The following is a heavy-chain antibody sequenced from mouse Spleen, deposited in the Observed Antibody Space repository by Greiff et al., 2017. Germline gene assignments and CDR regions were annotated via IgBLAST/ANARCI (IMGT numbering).Heavy chain of an antibody. Sequence: EVQRVESGGGLVKPGGSLKLSCAASGFTFSDYGMHWVRQAPEKGLEWVAYISSGSSTIYYADTVKGRFTISRDNAKNTLFLQMTSLRSEDTAMYYCARGMGNYVGYYAMDYWGQGTSVTVSS. CDR3: ARGMGNYVGYYAMDY. J-gene: IGHJ4*01. D-gene: IGHD2-1*01. V-gene: IGHV5-17*01. CDR1: GFTFSDYG. CDR2: ISSGSSTI.